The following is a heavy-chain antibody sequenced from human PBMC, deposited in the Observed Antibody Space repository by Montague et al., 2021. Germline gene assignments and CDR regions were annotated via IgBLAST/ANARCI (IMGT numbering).Heavy chain of an antibody. J-gene: IGHJ5*02. CDR1: GFSLNYSGVG. Sequence: PALVKPTQTLRLTCTFSGFSLNYSGVGVGWIRQPPGKALERLALIYWDDDTRYNPSLRSRLAITRDTSKNQVVLTLTNVAPVDTATYFCAHRLVAGNWFDPWGQGTLVTVSS. CDR3: AHRLVAGNWFDP. CDR2: IYWDDDT. V-gene: IGHV2-5*02.